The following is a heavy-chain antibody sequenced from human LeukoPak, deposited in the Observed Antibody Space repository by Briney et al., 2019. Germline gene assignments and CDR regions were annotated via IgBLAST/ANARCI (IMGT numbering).Heavy chain of an antibody. CDR3: ARLTYDYVWGSYLRFDP. V-gene: IGHV4-59*08. CDR2: IYYSGST. CDR1: GGSFSGYY. J-gene: IGHJ5*02. Sequence: SETLSLTCAVYGGSFSGYYWSWIRQPPGKGLEWIGYIYYSGSTNYNPSLKSRVTISVDTSKNQFSLKLSSVTAADTAVYYCARLTYDYVWGSYLRFDPGGQGTLVTVSS. D-gene: IGHD3-16*02.